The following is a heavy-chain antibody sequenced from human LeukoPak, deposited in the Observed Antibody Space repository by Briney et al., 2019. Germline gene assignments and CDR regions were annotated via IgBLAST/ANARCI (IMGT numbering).Heavy chain of an antibody. V-gene: IGHV1-18*01. CDR1: GYTFTNYG. CDR3: ARDQSLVAYSSTWFDY. CDR2: ISAYNGNT. J-gene: IGHJ4*02. Sequence: ASVKVSCKTSGYTFTNYGLSWVRQAPGQGLEWMGWISAYNGNTDYAQNLQGRVTLTTDTSTTTAYMELRSMGSDDTAVYYCARDQSLVAYSSTWFDYWGQGTLVTVSS. D-gene: IGHD6-13*01.